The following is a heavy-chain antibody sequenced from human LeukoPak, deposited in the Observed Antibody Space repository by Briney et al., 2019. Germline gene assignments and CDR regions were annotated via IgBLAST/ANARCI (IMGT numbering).Heavy chain of an antibody. J-gene: IGHJ4*02. D-gene: IGHD4-17*01. CDR2: ISSSGSTR. V-gene: IGHV3-48*03. CDR1: GFTFSSYE. CDR3: ARVQATVTTLDY. Sequence: GGSLRLSCAASGFTFSSYEMNWVRQAPGPGLESLSYISSSGSTRSYANPVKGRFTISRDNAKNSLYLQMTCLSAEDTAVYYCARVQATVTTLDYWGQGTLVTVSS.